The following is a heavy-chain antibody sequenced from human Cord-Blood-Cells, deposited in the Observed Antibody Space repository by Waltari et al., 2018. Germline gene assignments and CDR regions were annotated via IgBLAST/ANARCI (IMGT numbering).Heavy chain of an antibody. D-gene: IGHD5-18*01. CDR1: GGSIRSSSSY. CDR2: IYYSGST. CDR3: ARAGYSYGYFDY. Sequence: QLQLQESGPGLVKPSETLSLTCTVYGGSIRSSSSYWGWLRQPPGKGLEWIGSIYYSGSTYYNPSLKSRVTISVDTSKNQFSLKLSSVTAADTAVYYCARAGYSYGYFDYWGQGTLVTVSS. J-gene: IGHJ4*02. V-gene: IGHV4-39*01.